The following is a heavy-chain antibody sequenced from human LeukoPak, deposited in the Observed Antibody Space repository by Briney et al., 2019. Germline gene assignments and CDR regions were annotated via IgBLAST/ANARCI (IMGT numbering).Heavy chain of an antibody. CDR2: ISYDGSNK. V-gene: IGHV3-30-3*01. J-gene: IGHJ4*02. D-gene: IGHD4-17*01. Sequence: GGSLRLSCAASGFTFSSYAMHWVRQAPGKGLEWVAVISYDGSNKYYADSVKGRFTISRDNSKNSLYLQMNSLRDEDTAVYYCARDLGYGDDYWGQGTLVTVSS. CDR1: GFTFSSYA. CDR3: ARDLGYGDDY.